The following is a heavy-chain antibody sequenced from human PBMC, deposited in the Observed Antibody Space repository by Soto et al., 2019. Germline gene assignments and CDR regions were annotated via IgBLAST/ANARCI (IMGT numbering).Heavy chain of an antibody. J-gene: IGHJ4*02. V-gene: IGHV3-30*18. D-gene: IGHD5-12*01. CDR3: AKGRPVDIVEH. Sequence: PGGSLRLSCAASGFTFSSYGMHWVRQAPGKGLEWVAVISYDGSNKYYADSVKGRFTISRDNSKNTLYLQMNSLRAEDTAVYYCAKGRPVDIVEHWGQGTLVTVSS. CDR2: ISYDGSNK. CDR1: GFTFSSYG.